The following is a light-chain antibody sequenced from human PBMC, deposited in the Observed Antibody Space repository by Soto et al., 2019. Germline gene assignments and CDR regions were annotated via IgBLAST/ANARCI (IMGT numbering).Light chain of an antibody. CDR2: DAS. Sequence: EIVLTQSPATLSLSPGDRATLSCRASQSVGSYLGWYQQRPGQAPRLLIYDASNRATGIPARFSGSGSATAFTLTISSLEPEDFAVYYCQQRSDWPSTFGGGTKVEIK. V-gene: IGKV3-11*01. CDR1: QSVGSY. CDR3: QQRSDWPST. J-gene: IGKJ4*01.